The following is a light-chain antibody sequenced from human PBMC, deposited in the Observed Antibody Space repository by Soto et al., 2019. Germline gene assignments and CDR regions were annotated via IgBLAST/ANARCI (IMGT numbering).Light chain of an antibody. Sequence: EIVLTQSPATLSLSPGERATLSCRASQSVNNYLAWYQQRPGQAPRLLIYDASNRATGIPARFSGSGSGTDFTITISSMEHDDFAVYYCQHRNNRPFSFGPGTKVDLK. CDR3: QHRNNRPFS. V-gene: IGKV3-11*01. CDR2: DAS. J-gene: IGKJ3*01. CDR1: QSVNNY.